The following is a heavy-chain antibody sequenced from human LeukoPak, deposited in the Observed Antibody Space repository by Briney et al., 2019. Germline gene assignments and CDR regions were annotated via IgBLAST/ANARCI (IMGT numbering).Heavy chain of an antibody. J-gene: IGHJ1*01. CDR2: INGNSGGT. CDR3: AREDYYDSSGYYKKREYFQH. V-gene: IGHV1-2*07. CDR1: GYTFTGYY. Sequence: ASVRVSCKASGYTFTGYYMYWVRQAPGQGGEWMGWINGNSGGTHYAHKFQGRVTMTSDTSISTAYMELSRLRSDDTAVYYCAREDYYDSSGYYKKREYFQHWGQGTLVTVFS. D-gene: IGHD3-22*01.